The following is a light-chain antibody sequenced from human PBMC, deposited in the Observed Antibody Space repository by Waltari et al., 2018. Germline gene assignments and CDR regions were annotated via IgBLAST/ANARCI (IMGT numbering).Light chain of an antibody. J-gene: IGKJ1*01. V-gene: IGKV3-20*01. CDR2: DAS. CDR1: ENVGNDY. Sequence: IVLTQSPGTLSLSPGERATLSCRASENVGNDYLAWYQQKPGQAPRLLIYDASRRAAGIPDRVSGRGSGTDFSLTISRLEPEDFAVYYCQQYYSSPWTFGQGTKVEI. CDR3: QQYYSSPWT.